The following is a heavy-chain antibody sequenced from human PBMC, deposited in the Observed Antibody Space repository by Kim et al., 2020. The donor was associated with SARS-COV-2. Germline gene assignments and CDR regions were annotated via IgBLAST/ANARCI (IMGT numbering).Heavy chain of an antibody. CDR1: GYSFTSYC. Sequence: GESLKISCKDSGYSFTSYCIGWVRQMPGKGLEWMGIICPDDSHTRYSPSFQGQVTISAEKSISTAYLQWSTLKASDTAIFYCAATYYYGSKTYYVYWGQGTLVTVSS. CDR3: AATYYYGSKTYYVY. D-gene: IGHD3-10*01. CDR2: ICPDDSHT. V-gene: IGHV5-51*01. J-gene: IGHJ4*02.